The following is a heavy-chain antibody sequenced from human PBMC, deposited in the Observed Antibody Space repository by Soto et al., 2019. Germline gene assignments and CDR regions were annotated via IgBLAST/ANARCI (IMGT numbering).Heavy chain of an antibody. Sequence: PSETLSLTCTVSGGSISSGGYYWSWIRQHPGKGLEWIGYIYYSGSTYYNPSLKSRVTISVDTSKNQFSLKLSSVTAADTAVYYCAIDLGDCSGGSGYHRYYFAYWGQGTLVTVSS. CDR3: AIDLGDCSGGSGYHRYYFAY. D-gene: IGHD2-15*01. J-gene: IGHJ4*02. CDR1: GGSISSGGYY. CDR2: IYYSGST. V-gene: IGHV4-31*03.